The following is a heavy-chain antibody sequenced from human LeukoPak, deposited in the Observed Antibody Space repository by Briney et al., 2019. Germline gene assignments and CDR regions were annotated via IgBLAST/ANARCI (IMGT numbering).Heavy chain of an antibody. CDR1: GFTFGDYA. Sequence: GGSLRLSCTASGFTFGDYAMSWFRQAPGKGLEWVGFIRSRAYGGTTEYAASVKGRFSISREDSKSTAYLQMSSLKTEDTALYYCSRESGGRLDYYDSGRYVTAFDIWGQGTMVTVSS. CDR3: SRESGGRLDYYDSGRYVTAFDI. CDR2: IRSRAYGGTT. D-gene: IGHD3-22*01. J-gene: IGHJ3*02. V-gene: IGHV3-49*03.